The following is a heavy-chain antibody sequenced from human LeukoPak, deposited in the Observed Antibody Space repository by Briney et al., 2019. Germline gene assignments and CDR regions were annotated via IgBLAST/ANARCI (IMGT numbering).Heavy chain of an antibody. V-gene: IGHV4-34*01. J-gene: IGHJ4*02. CDR2: INHSGST. CDR1: GGSFSGYY. D-gene: IGHD3-22*01. Sequence: PSETLSLTCAVYGGSFSGYYWSWIRQPPGKGREWIGEINHSGSTNYNPSLKSRVTISVDTSKNQFSLKLSSVTAADTAVYYCAMEVPREGYYDSSGFSHWGQGTLVTVSS. CDR3: AMEVPREGYYDSSGFSH.